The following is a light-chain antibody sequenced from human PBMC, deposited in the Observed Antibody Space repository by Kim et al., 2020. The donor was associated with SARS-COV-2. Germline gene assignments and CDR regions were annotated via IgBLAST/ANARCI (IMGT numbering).Light chain of an antibody. Sequence: QSALTQPASVSGSPGQSITISCTGTSSDVGCYNYVSWYQQHPGKAPKLMIYEVSNRPSGVSNRFSGSKSGNTASLTISGLQAEDEADYYCSSYTSSTLYVFGTGTKVIVL. J-gene: IGLJ1*01. CDR2: EVS. V-gene: IGLV2-14*01. CDR1: SSDVGCYNY. CDR3: SSYTSSTLYV.